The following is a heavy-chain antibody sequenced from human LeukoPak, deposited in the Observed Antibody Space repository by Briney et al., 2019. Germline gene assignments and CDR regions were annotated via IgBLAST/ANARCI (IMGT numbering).Heavy chain of an antibody. CDR1: GGTFSSYA. J-gene: IGHJ4*02. V-gene: IGHV1-8*03. CDR2: MNPNSGNT. CDR3: ARGGGYDPPFDY. D-gene: IGHD5-12*01. Sequence: ASVKVSCKASGGTFSSYAINWVRQATGQGLEWMGWMNPNSGNTGYAQKFQGRVTITRNTSISTAYMELSSLRSEDTAVYYCARGGGYDPPFDYWGQGTLVTVSS.